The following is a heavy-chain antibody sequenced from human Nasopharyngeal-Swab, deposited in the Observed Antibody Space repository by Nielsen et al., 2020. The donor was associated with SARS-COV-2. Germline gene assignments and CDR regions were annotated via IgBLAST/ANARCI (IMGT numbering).Heavy chain of an antibody. J-gene: IGHJ4*02. CDR2: ISGSGGGT. Sequence: GESLKISCAASGFTSSSYAMNWVRQAPGKGPEWVSTISGSGGGTYYADSVKGRFTISRDNSKNTLYLQMNSLRAEDTAVYYCAKDRGDYDYIWGSYRGGFDYWGQGTLVTVSS. D-gene: IGHD3-16*02. V-gene: IGHV3-23*01. CDR1: GFTSSSYA. CDR3: AKDRGDYDYIWGSYRGGFDY.